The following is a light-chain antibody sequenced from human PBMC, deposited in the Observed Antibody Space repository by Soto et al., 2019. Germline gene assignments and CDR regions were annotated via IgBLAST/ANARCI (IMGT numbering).Light chain of an antibody. V-gene: IGKV3-15*01. CDR1: QSIRNN. CDR2: GAS. CDR3: QQYDNWPPYT. Sequence: EIVMTQSPATLSVSPGERATLSCRAGQSIRNNLIWYQQKSGQAPRLLIYGASTRATGIPARFSGSGSGTEFTLTISSLQSEDFAVYYCQQYDNWPPYTFGQGTKVDI. J-gene: IGKJ2*01.